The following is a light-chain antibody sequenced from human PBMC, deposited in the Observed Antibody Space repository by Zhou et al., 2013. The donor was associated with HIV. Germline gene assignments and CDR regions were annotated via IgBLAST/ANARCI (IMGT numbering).Light chain of an antibody. Sequence: DIQMTQSPSSVSASVGDRVTITCHASQDISNYLNWYQQKPGKAPKLLIYDASNLETGVPSRFSGSGSGTDFTFTISSLQPEDIATYYCQQYDNLPRPPITFGQGTRLEIK. CDR2: DAS. CDR3: QQYDNLPRPPIT. J-gene: IGKJ5*01. V-gene: IGKV1-33*01. CDR1: QDISNY.